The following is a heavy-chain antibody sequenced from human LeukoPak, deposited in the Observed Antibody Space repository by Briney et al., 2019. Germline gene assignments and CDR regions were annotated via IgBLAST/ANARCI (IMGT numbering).Heavy chain of an antibody. D-gene: IGHD3-3*01. CDR3: ARDPDSYDFWSGPAFDY. J-gene: IGHJ4*02. CDR1: GFTFSSYS. Sequence: PGGSLRLSCAASGFTFSSYSMNWVRQAPGKGLEWVTFIRYDGSNKYYTDSVKGRFTISRDNSKNTLYLQMNSLRAEDTAVYYCARDPDSYDFWSGPAFDYWGQGTLVTVSS. CDR2: IRYDGSNK. V-gene: IGHV3-30*02.